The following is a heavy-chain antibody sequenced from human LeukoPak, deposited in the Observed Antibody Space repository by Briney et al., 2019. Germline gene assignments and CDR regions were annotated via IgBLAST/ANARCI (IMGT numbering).Heavy chain of an antibody. D-gene: IGHD5-18*01. CDR2: INPNSGGT. CDR1: GYTFTGYY. CDR3: ANSGYSYGYRGYFDY. Sequence: ASVKVSCKAFGYTFTGYYMHWVRQAPGQGLEWMGWINPNSGGTNYAQKFQGRVTMTRDTPISTAYMELSRLRSDDTAVYYCANSGYSYGYRGYFDYWGQGTLVTVSS. J-gene: IGHJ4*02. V-gene: IGHV1-2*02.